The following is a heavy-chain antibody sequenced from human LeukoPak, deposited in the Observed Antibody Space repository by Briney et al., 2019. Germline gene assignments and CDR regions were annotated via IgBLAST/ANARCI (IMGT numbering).Heavy chain of an antibody. CDR1: GFRLGTYA. D-gene: IGHD6-19*01. J-gene: IGHJ4*02. CDR3: AKDPQWVVHYNFDY. V-gene: IGHV3-23*01. CDR2: ISGSGGTS. Sequence: HPGGSLRLSCAASGFRLGTYAMSWVRQAPGKGLEWVSSISGSGGTSYYADSVKGRFTVSRDNSKNRLYLRMKSLRAEDPAVYYCAKDPQWVVHYNFDYWGQGALVTVSS.